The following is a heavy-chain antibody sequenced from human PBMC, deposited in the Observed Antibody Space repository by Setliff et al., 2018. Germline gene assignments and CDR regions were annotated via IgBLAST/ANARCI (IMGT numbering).Heavy chain of an antibody. CDR2: IFQSGNT. Sequence: SETLSLTCAVSGGSISSSSYYWGWIRQPPGRGLEWIGSIFQSGNTYYNPSLKSRVTISVDTSKNQFSLKVNSVTAADTAVYYCATLLANYGSGMDVWGQGTTVTVSS. CDR1: GGSISSSSYY. J-gene: IGHJ6*02. V-gene: IGHV4-39*07. CDR3: ATLLANYGSGMDV. D-gene: IGHD3-10*01.